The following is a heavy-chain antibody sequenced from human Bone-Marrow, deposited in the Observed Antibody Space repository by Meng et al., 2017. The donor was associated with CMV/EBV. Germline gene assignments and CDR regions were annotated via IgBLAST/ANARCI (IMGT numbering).Heavy chain of an antibody. CDR3: ALLGYCSSTSCYGKDY. CDR1: GGSFSGYY. J-gene: IGHJ4*02. D-gene: IGHD2-2*01. V-gene: IGHV4-34*01. Sequence: SQTLSLTCAVYGGSFSGYYWSWIRQPPGKGLEWIGEINHSGSTNYNPSLKSRVTISVDTSKNQFSLKLSSVTAADTAVYYCALLGYCSSTSCYGKDYWGQGTLVTVSS. CDR2: INHSGST.